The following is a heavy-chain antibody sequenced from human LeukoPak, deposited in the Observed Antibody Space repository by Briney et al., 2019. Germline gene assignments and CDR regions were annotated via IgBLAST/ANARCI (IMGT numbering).Heavy chain of an antibody. Sequence: SETLSLTCAVYGGSFSGYYWSWIRQPPGKGLEWIGEINHSGSTNYNPSLKSRVTISVDTSKNQFSLKLSSVTAADTAVYYCARGLYCSGGGCYFGYWGQGTLVTVSS. D-gene: IGHD2-15*01. J-gene: IGHJ4*02. CDR2: INHSGST. V-gene: IGHV4-34*01. CDR3: ARGLYCSGGGCYFGY. CDR1: GGSFSGYY.